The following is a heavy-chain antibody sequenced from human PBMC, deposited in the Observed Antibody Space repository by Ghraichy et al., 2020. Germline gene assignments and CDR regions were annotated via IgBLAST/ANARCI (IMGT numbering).Heavy chain of an antibody. V-gene: IGHV3-7*03. Sequence: GGSLRLSCVASGFIFTDYWITWVRQAPGKGLEWVATKQRDGSDTYYVDSVRGRFTISRDNTKNSVFLQMSSLRAEDTAVYYCARGFSNGWAPYDYWGQGTQVIVSS. D-gene: IGHD6-19*01. J-gene: IGHJ4*02. CDR3: ARGFSNGWAPYDY. CDR1: GFIFTDYW. CDR2: KQRDGSDT.